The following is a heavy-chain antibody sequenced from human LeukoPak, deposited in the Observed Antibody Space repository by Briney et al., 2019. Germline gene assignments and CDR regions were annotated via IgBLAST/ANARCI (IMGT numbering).Heavy chain of an antibody. V-gene: IGHV4-30-4*01. CDR2: IYDSGST. Sequence: SETLSFTCTVSGASIRSGDYYWSWIRQPPGKGLEWIGYIYDSGSTYYNPSLKSRITISVDTSENRFSLKLSSVTATDTAVYYCARDCSGGSCYGAFDIWGQGTMVTVSS. D-gene: IGHD2-15*01. CDR3: ARDCSGGSCYGAFDI. CDR1: GASIRSGDYY. J-gene: IGHJ3*02.